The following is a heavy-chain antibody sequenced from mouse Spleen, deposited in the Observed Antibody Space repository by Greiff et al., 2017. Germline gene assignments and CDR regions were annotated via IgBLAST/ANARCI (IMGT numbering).Heavy chain of an antibody. D-gene: IGHD2-2*01. CDR1: GYAFSSSW. Sequence: QVHVKQSGPELVKPGASVKISCKASGYAFSSSWMNWVKQRPGKGLEWIGRIYPGDGDTNYNGKFKGKATLTADKSSSTAYMQLSSLTSEDSAVYFCARGGLYGYDWFAYWGQGTLVTVSA. V-gene: IGHV1-82*01. CDR3: ARGGLYGYDWFAY. J-gene: IGHJ3*01. CDR2: IYPGDGDT.